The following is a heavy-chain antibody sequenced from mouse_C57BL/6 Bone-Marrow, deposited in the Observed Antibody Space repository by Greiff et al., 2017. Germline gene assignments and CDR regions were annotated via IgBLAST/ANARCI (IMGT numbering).Heavy chain of an antibody. Sequence: EVKVEESGGGLVKPGGSLKLSCAASGFTFSSYTMSWVRQTPEKRLEWVGTISGGGGNTYYPDSVKGRFTISRDNAKNTLYLQMSSLRSEDTALYYCARTYYAMDYWGQGTSVTVSS. J-gene: IGHJ4*01. CDR3: ARTYYAMDY. V-gene: IGHV5-9*01. CDR2: ISGGGGNT. CDR1: GFTFSSYT.